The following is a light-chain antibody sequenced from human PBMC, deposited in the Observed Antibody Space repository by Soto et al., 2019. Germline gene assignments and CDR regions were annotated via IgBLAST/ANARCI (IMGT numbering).Light chain of an antibody. V-gene: IGLV2-11*01. J-gene: IGLJ3*02. CDR1: NSDVGAYTL. CDR2: AVT. CDR3: FSYTASDMWV. Sequence: QSALTQPRSVSGSPGQSVTISCTGTNSDVGAYTLVSWYQQLPGKAPKLIISAVTYRPSGVPDRFSGSKSGNTASLTISGLQTEDEADYYCFSYTASDMWVFGGGTKLTVL.